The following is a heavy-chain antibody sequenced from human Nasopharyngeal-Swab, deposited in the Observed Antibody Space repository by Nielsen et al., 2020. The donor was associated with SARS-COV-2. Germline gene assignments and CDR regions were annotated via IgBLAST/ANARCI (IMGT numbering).Heavy chain of an antibody. CDR2: IYRSGST. Sequence: TLSLTCAVSGGSIDGGGYSWTWIRQSPGKGLEWIGDIYRSGSTNYSPSLKSRVTMSVDRAKNQFSLKLTSVTAADTAVYYCARTGGSIFNWFDPWGQGTLVTVSS. CDR3: ARTGGSIFNWFDP. CDR1: GGSIDGGGYS. V-gene: IGHV4-30-2*06. D-gene: IGHD3-10*01. J-gene: IGHJ5*02.